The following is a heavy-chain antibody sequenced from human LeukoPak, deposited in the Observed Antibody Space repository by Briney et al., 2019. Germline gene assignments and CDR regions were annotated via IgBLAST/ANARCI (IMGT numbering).Heavy chain of an antibody. Sequence: PSETLSLTCAVSGGSISSGGYSWSWIRQPPGKGLEWIGYIYHSGSTYYNPSLKSRVTISVDRSKNQFSLKLSSVTAADTAVYYCARNRGYSAGFDYWGQGTLVTVSS. CDR3: ARNRGYSAGFDY. CDR1: GGSISSGGYS. CDR2: IYHSGST. D-gene: IGHD2-15*01. J-gene: IGHJ4*02. V-gene: IGHV4-30-2*01.